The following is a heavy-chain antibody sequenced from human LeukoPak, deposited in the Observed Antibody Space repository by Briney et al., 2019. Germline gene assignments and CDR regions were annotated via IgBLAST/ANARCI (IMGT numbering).Heavy chain of an antibody. Sequence: SVKVSCKTSGGTFRSYAITWVRQAPGQGLEWMGGIIPIFGTTKYAQKFQGRVTITADESTSTAYMELTSLRSEDAAVYYCALEEAGLVAPSPTDYWGQGTLVTVSS. CDR1: GGTFRSYA. V-gene: IGHV1-69*13. CDR2: IIPIFGTT. D-gene: IGHD1-1*01. CDR3: ALEEAGLVAPSPTDY. J-gene: IGHJ4*02.